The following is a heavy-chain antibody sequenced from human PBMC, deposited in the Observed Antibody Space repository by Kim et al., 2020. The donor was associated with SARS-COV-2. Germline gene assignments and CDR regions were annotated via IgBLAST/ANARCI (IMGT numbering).Heavy chain of an antibody. V-gene: IGHV3-74*01. J-gene: IGHJ4*02. CDR3: ARGRVLVPAAMSY. Sequence: YADSVKGRFTISRDNAKNTLYLQMNSLRAEDTAVYYCARGRVLVPAAMSYWGQGTLVTVSS. D-gene: IGHD2-2*01.